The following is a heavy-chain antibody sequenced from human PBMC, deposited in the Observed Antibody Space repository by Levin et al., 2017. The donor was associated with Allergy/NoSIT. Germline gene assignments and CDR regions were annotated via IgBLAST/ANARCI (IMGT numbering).Heavy chain of an antibody. CDR3: ARLMAYCGGDCYSLTAFDI. J-gene: IGHJ3*02. CDR1: GNNFINYW. CDR2: IYPGDSDT. V-gene: IGHV5-51*01. Sequence: RASVKVSCKGSGNNFINYWIGWVRQMPGKGLEWMGIIYPGDSDTRYSPSFQGQVTISADKSISTAYLQWSSLKASDTAMYYCARLMAYCGGDCYSLTAFDIWGQGTTVTVSS. D-gene: IGHD2-21*02.